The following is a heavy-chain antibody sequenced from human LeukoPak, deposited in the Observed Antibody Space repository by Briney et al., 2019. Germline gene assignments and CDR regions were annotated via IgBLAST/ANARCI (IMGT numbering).Heavy chain of an antibody. Sequence: SETLSLTCTVSGGSISSYYWSWIRQPPGKGLEWIGYIYYSGTTNYNPSLKSRVTISVDTSKNQFSLKLSSVTAAVTAVYYCARGVYIAAAQYGYWGQGTLVTVSS. D-gene: IGHD6-13*01. CDR1: GGSISSYY. V-gene: IGHV4-59*01. J-gene: IGHJ4*02. CDR2: IYYSGTT. CDR3: ARGVYIAAAQYGY.